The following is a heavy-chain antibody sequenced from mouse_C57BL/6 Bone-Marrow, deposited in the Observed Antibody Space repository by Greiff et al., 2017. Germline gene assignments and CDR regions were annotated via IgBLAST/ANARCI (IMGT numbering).Heavy chain of an antibody. CDR2: IDPSDSYT. CDR1: GYTFTSYW. V-gene: IGHV1-59*01. D-gene: IGHD2-4*01. J-gene: IGHJ3*01. Sequence: QVQLQQPGAELVRPGTSVKLSCKASGYTFTSYWMHWVKQRPGQGLEWIGVIDPSDSYTNYNQKFKGKATLTVDTSSSTAYMQLSSLTSEDSAVYYCASDYDYDGAWFAYWGQGTLVTVSA. CDR3: ASDYDYDGAWFAY.